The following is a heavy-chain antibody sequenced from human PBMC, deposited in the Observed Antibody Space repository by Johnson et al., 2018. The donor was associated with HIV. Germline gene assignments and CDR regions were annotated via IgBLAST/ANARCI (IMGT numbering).Heavy chain of an antibody. V-gene: IGHV3-20*04. CDR3: ARGSRYCSGAVWLDDGADI. J-gene: IGHJ3*02. D-gene: IGHD2-15*01. Sequence: VQLVESGGGVVRPGGSLRLSCAASGFTFDDYGMSWVRQAPGKGLEWVSGINWNGGSTGYADSVKGRFTISRDNAKNSLYLQMNSLRAEDTALYFFARGSRYCSGAVWLDDGADIRGQGTMVIVSS. CDR2: INWNGGST. CDR1: GFTFDDYG.